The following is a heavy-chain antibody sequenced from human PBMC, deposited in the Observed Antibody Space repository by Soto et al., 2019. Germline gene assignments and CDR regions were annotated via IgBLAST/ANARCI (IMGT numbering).Heavy chain of an antibody. V-gene: IGHV3-23*01. CDR2: IDNTGAIT. CDR1: GFAFSGYA. J-gene: IGHJ5*02. CDR3: VKDPLQNRLSGLDP. D-gene: IGHD1-1*01. Sequence: VQLLESGGGLVQPGGSLSLSCAASGFAFSGYAMSWVRLAPGKGLEWVSAIDNTGAITYYADFAEGRFTLSRDNSKNTLYLQIDSRRAEDTGVYYCVKDPLQNRLSGLDPWGQGTPVTVSS.